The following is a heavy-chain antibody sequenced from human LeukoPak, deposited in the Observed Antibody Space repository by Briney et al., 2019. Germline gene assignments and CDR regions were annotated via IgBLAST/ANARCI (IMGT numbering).Heavy chain of an antibody. Sequence: GASVKVSCKASGYTFTGYYMHWVRRAPGQGLEWTGWINPNSGGTNYAQKFQGRVTMTRDTSISTAYMELSRLRSDDTAVYYCARAPYYVFWSVYYYNWFDPWGQGTLVTVSS. D-gene: IGHD3-3*01. CDR2: INPNSGGT. CDR3: ARAPYYVFWSVYYYNWFDP. V-gene: IGHV1-2*02. CDR1: GYTFTGYY. J-gene: IGHJ5*02.